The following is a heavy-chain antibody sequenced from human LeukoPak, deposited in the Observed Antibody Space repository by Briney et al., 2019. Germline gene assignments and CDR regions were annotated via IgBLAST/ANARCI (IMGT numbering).Heavy chain of an antibody. J-gene: IGHJ4*02. V-gene: IGHV3-9*03. Sequence: GRSLRLSCVASGFTFDDYAMHWVRQAPGKGLVWVSGLSWNSGRIGYADSVKGRFTISRDNAKNSLYLQMNSLRAEDMALYYCAKDMCSSGCNFDYWGQGTLVTVSS. D-gene: IGHD6-19*01. CDR1: GFTFDDYA. CDR3: AKDMCSSGCNFDY. CDR2: LSWNSGRI.